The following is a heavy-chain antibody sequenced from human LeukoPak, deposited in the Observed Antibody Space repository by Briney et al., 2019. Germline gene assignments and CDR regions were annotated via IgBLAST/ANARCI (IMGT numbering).Heavy chain of an antibody. V-gene: IGHV4-39*01. D-gene: IGHD3-22*01. CDR3: ARHGENEYYYDSSGYYGFWFDP. Sequence: PSETLSLTCTVSGGSISSSSYYWGWIRQPPGKGLEWIGSIYYSGSTYYNPSLKSRVTISVDTSKNQFSLKLSSVTAADTAVYYCARHGENEYYYDSSGYYGFWFDPWGQGTLVTVSS. CDR2: IYYSGST. J-gene: IGHJ5*02. CDR1: GGSISSSSYY.